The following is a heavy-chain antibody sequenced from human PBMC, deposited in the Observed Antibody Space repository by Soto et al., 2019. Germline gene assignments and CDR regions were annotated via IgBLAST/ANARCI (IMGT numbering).Heavy chain of an antibody. CDR3: ARDLYNWNYPEYYYYGMDV. Sequence: PGGSLRLSCAASGFTFSSYGMHWVRQAPGKGLEWVAVIWYDGSNKYYADSVKGRFTISRDNSKNTLYLQMNSLRAEDTAVYYCARDLYNWNYPEYYYYGMDVWGQGTTLTVSS. V-gene: IGHV3-33*01. J-gene: IGHJ6*02. CDR2: IWYDGSNK. CDR1: GFTFSSYG. D-gene: IGHD1-7*01.